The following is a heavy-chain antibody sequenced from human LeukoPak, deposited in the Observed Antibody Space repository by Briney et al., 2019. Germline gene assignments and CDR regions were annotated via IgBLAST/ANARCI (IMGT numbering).Heavy chain of an antibody. D-gene: IGHD3-22*01. Sequence: PSETLSLTCTVSGGSISSYYWSWIRQPPGKGLEWIGYIYYSGSTNYNPSLKSRVTISVDTSKNQFSLKLSSVTAADTAVYYCARAGDSSGYYYGNYYYYGMDVWGQGTTVTVSS. V-gene: IGHV4-59*01. CDR2: IYYSGST. CDR1: GGSISSYY. J-gene: IGHJ6*02. CDR3: ARAGDSSGYYYGNYYYYGMDV.